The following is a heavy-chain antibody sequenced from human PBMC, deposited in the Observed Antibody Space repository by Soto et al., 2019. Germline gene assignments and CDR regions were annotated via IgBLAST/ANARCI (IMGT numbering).Heavy chain of an antibody. J-gene: IGHJ4*02. CDR2: IYSGGST. CDR1: GFTVSSNY. Sequence: GGSLRLSCAASGFTVSSNYMSWVRQAPGKGLEWVSVIYSGGSTYYADSVKGRFTISRDNSKNTLYLQMNSLRAEDTAVYYCARNRGSSWEYFDYWGQGTLVTVSS. V-gene: IGHV3-66*01. CDR3: ARNRGSSWEYFDY. D-gene: IGHD6-13*01.